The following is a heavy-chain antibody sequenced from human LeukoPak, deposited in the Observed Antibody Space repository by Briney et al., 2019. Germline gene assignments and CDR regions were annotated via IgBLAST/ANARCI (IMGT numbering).Heavy chain of an antibody. Sequence: GGSLRLSCAASGFTFSSYGMHWVRQAPGKGLEWGAVIWYDGSNKYYADSVKGRFTISRDNSKNTLYLQMNSLRAEDTAVYYCAGSIAVAGTIDYWGQGTLVTVSS. CDR1: GFTFSSYG. D-gene: IGHD6-19*01. CDR3: AGSIAVAGTIDY. V-gene: IGHV3-33*01. J-gene: IGHJ4*02. CDR2: IWYDGSNK.